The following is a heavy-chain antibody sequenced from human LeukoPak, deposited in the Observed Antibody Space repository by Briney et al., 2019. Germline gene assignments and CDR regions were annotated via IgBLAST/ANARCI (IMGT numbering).Heavy chain of an antibody. CDR1: GFTFSSYS. CDR3: ARVLLPGAHYFDY. CDR2: ISSSSSTI. V-gene: IGHV3-48*01. J-gene: IGHJ4*02. Sequence: PGGSLRLSCAASGFTFSSYSMNWVRQAPGKGLEWVSYISSSSSTIYYADSVKGRFTISRDNAKNSLYLQMNSLRAEDTAVYYCARVLLPGAHYFDYWGQGTLATVSS. D-gene: IGHD2-15*01.